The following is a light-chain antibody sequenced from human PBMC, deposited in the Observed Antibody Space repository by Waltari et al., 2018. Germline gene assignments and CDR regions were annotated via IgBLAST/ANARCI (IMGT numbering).Light chain of an antibody. CDR2: EVT. CDR1: SSDVGAYHY. CDR3: TSYAGSKNV. V-gene: IGLV2-8*01. J-gene: IGLJ1*01. Sequence: QSALTQPPSASGSPGQSVPISCTGTSSDVGAYHYVSWYQQHPGKGPKLIIYEVTKRPPGFPERFSGSKSGNTASLPVSGLQAEDEADYYCTSYAGSKNVFGTGTKVTVL.